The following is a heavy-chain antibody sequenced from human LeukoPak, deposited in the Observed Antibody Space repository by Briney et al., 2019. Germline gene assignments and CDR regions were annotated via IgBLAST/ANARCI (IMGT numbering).Heavy chain of an antibody. V-gene: IGHV3-7*03. CDR1: GFTFSTYW. CDR2: IKQDGTEK. J-gene: IGHJ4*02. CDR3: AKAAAAPGFDF. Sequence: PGGSLRLSCAASGFTFSTYWMSWVRQAPGKGLEWVAVIKQDGTEKYYVDSVKGRFTISRDNAKNSLYLQMNSLRAEDTALYYCAKAAAAPGFDFWGQGTLVTVSS. D-gene: IGHD6-13*01.